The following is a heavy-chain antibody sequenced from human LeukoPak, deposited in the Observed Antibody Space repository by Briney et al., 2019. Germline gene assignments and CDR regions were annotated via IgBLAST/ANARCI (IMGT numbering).Heavy chain of an antibody. CDR3: ASGGGYHDAFDI. V-gene: IGHV1-46*01. CDR2: INPSGGST. Sequence: ASVKVSCKASGYSFTSYFMHWVRQAPGQGLEWMGIINPSGGSTSYAQKFQGRVTMTRDTSTSTVYMELSSQRSEDTAVYYCASGGGYHDAFDIWGQGTMVTVSS. CDR1: GYSFTSYF. D-gene: IGHD5-18*01. J-gene: IGHJ3*02.